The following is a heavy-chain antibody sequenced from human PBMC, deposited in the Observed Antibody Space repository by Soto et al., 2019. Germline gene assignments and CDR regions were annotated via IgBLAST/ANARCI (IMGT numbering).Heavy chain of an antibody. V-gene: IGHV3-23*01. J-gene: IGHJ5*02. Sequence: PSETLSLTCAVSGGSISNTSSFWGWIGQPPGKGLAWGSAISGSGGSTYYADSVKGRFTISRDNSKNTLYLQMNSLRAEDTAVYYCAKDRLYNWNYKGGYNWFDPWGQGTLVTVSS. CDR2: ISGSGGST. CDR3: AKDRLYNWNYKGGYNWFDP. D-gene: IGHD1-7*01. CDR1: GGSISNTSS.